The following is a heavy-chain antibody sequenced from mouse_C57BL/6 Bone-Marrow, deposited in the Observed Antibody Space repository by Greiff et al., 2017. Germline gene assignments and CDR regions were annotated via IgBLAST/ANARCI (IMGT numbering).Heavy chain of an antibody. CDR2: ISSGGSYT. CDR1: GFTFSSYG. V-gene: IGHV5-6*01. CDR3: ARREVTRDFDV. D-gene: IGHD2-2*01. Sequence: EVQLVESGGDLVKPGGSLKLSCAASGFTFSSYGMSWVRQTPDKRLEWVATISSGGSYTYYPDSVKGRFTISRDNAKNTLYLQMSSLKSEDTAMYYCARREVTRDFDVWGTGTTVTVSS. J-gene: IGHJ1*03.